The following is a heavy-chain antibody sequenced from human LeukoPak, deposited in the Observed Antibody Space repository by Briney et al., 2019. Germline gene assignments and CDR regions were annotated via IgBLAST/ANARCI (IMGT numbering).Heavy chain of an antibody. CDR2: IYYSGST. V-gene: IGHV4-39*01. Sequence: SETLSLTCTVSGGSISSSSYYWGWIRQPPGKGLEWIGSIYYSGSTYYNPSLKSRVTISVDTSKNQFSLKLSSVTAADTAVYYCARHVSLPHIVVVTATNWYFDLWGRGTLVTVSS. D-gene: IGHD2-21*02. CDR3: ARHVSLPHIVVVTATNWYFDL. J-gene: IGHJ2*01. CDR1: GGSISSSSYY.